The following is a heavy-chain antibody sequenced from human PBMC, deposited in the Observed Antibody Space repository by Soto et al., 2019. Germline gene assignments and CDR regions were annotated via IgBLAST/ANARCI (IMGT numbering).Heavy chain of an antibody. CDR3: ARETHHDFWSGPTGWFDP. V-gene: IGHV4-31*03. CDR2: IYYSGST. J-gene: IGHJ5*02. Sequence: KPSETLSLTCTVSGGSISSGGYYWSWIRQHPGKGLEWIGYIYYSGSTYYNPSLKSRVTISVDTSKNQFSLKLSSVTAADTAVYYCARETHHDFWSGPTGWFDPWGQGTLVTVSS. D-gene: IGHD3-3*01. CDR1: GGSISSGGYY.